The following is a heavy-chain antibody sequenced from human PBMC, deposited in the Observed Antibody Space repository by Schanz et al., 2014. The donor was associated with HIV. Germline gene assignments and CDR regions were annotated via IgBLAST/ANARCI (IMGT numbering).Heavy chain of an antibody. J-gene: IGHJ6*02. CDR3: AKDRNQYDSRYIGKGNYYYYYGMDV. V-gene: IGHV3-30*18. Sequence: QVHLVESGGGVVQPGRSLRLSCAASGFTFRSYGMHWVRQAPGKGLEWLAVISYDGRNKKFANSVKGRFTISRDNSKNTVYLQAKSLRPEDTAVYYCAKDRNQYDSRYIGKGNYYYYYGMDVWGQGTTVTVSS. D-gene: IGHD3-22*01. CDR1: GFTFRSYG. CDR2: ISYDGRNK.